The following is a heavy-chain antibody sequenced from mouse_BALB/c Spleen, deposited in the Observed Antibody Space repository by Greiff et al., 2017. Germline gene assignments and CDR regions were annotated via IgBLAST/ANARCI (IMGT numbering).Heavy chain of an antibody. D-gene: IGHD4-1*01. CDR1: GFTFSSFG. CDR3: ARSGNWDGFAY. CDR2: ISSGSSTI. Sequence: EVKLMESGGGLVQPGGSRKLSCAASGFTFSSFGMHWVRQAPEKGLEWVAYISSGSSTIYYADTVKGRFTISRDNPKNTLFLQMTSLRSEDTAMYYCARSGNWDGFAYWGQGTLVTVSA. J-gene: IGHJ3*01. V-gene: IGHV5-17*02.